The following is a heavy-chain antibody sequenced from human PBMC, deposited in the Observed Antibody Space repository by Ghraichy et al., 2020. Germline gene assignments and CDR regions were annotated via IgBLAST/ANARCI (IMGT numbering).Heavy chain of an antibody. Sequence: SETLSLTCAVYGGSFSGYYWSWIRQPPGKGLEWIGEINHSGSTNYNPSLKSRVTISVDTSKNQFSLKLSSVTAADTAVYYCARLGGSTRGYSYRPGPWGPGTLVTVSS. CDR1: GGSFSGYY. D-gene: IGHD5-18*01. CDR3: ARLGGSTRGYSYRPGP. CDR2: INHSGST. V-gene: IGHV4-34*01. J-gene: IGHJ5*02.